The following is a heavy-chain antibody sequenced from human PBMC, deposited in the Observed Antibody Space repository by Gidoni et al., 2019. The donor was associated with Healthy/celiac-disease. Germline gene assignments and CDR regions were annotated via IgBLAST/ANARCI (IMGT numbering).Heavy chain of an antibody. D-gene: IGHD6-19*01. V-gene: IGHV1-46*01. J-gene: IGHJ4*02. Sequence: MHWVRQAPGQGLKWMGIINPSGGSTSYAQKFQGRVTMTRDTSTSTVYMELSSLRSEDTAVYYCARGVGGAVAVFYFDYWGQGTLVTVSS. CDR2: INPSGGST. CDR3: ARGVGGAVAVFYFDY.